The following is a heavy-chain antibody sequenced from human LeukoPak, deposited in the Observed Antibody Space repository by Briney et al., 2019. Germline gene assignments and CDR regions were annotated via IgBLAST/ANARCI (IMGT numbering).Heavy chain of an antibody. V-gene: IGHV3-23*01. J-gene: IGHJ4*02. Sequence: PGGSLRLSCAASGFTFSSYAMSWVRQAPGKGLEWVSAISGSGGSTYYADSVKGRFTISRDNSKNTLYLQMNSLRAEDPAVYYCAKDRGYSSGWYPFDYWGQGTLVTVSS. D-gene: IGHD6-19*01. CDR1: GFTFSSYA. CDR3: AKDRGYSSGWYPFDY. CDR2: ISGSGGST.